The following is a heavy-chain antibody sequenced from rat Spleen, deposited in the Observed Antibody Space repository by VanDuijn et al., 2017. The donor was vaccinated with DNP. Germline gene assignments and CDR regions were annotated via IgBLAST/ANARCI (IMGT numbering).Heavy chain of an antibody. CDR1: GFIFSDYA. Sequence: EVQLVESGGGLVRPGNSLRLSCASSGFIFSDYAMAWVRQSPKMGLEWVSTIIYDGSSAFYRDSVTGRFTISRDFAKRTLYLQMDSLRSEDSATYYCTTRGNYGGYDYWGQGVMVTVSS. J-gene: IGHJ2*01. CDR2: IIYDGSSA. V-gene: IGHV5S10*01. D-gene: IGHD1-11*01. CDR3: TTRGNYGGYDY.